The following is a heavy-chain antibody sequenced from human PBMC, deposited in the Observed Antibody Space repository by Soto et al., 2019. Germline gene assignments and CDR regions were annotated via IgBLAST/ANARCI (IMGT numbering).Heavy chain of an antibody. CDR1: GYTFSSYT. CDR2: IIPILGIA. Sequence: SVKVSCKASGYTFSSYTISWVRQAPGQGLEWMGRIIPILGIANYAQKFQGRVTITADKSTSTAYMELSSLRSEDTAVYYCAREDGWSGYYVDYWGQGTLVTVSS. D-gene: IGHD3-3*01. J-gene: IGHJ4*02. V-gene: IGHV1-69*04. CDR3: AREDGWSGYYVDY.